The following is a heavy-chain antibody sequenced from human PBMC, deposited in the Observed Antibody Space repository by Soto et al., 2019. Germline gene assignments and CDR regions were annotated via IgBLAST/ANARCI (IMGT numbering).Heavy chain of an antibody. J-gene: IGHJ5*02. CDR2: MNPNSGNT. CDR3: LYGSGSYYKGYNWFDP. D-gene: IGHD3-10*01. CDR1: GYTFNNYD. V-gene: IGHV1-8*02. Sequence: ASVKVSCKASGYTFNNYDIHWVRQAPGHGLEWMGWMNPNSGNTGYAQKFQGRVTMTRNTSISTAYMELSSLRSEDTAVYYCLYGSGSYYKGYNWFDPWGQGTLVTVSS.